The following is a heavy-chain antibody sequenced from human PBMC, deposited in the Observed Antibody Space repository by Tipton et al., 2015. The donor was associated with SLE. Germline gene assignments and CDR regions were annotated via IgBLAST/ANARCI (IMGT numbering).Heavy chain of an antibody. V-gene: IGHV3-33*06. CDR1: GFTFSSYG. J-gene: IGHJ3*02. Sequence: SLRLSCAASGFTFSSYGMHWVRQAPGKGLEWVAVIWYDGSNKYYADSVKGRFTISRDNSKNTLYLQMNSLRAEDTAVYYCAKHVYDILTGYYVAFDIWGQGTMVTVSS. CDR2: IWYDGSNK. D-gene: IGHD3-9*01. CDR3: AKHVYDILTGYYVAFDI.